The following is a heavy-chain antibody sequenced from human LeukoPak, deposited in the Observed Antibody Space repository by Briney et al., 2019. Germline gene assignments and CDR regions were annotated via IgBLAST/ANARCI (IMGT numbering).Heavy chain of an antibody. CDR3: ARVLLKAAAGRYYFDY. CDR1: GYTFTSYY. J-gene: IGHJ4*02. Sequence: ASVKVSCKASGYTFTSYYMHWVRQAPGQGLEWMGIINPSGGSTSYAQKLQGRVTMTRDTSTSTVYMELSSLRSEDTAVYYCARVLLKAAAGRYYFDYWGQGTLVTVSS. D-gene: IGHD6-13*01. V-gene: IGHV1-46*01. CDR2: INPSGGST.